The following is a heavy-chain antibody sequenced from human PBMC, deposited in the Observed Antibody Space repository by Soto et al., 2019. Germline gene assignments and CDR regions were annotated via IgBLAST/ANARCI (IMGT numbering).Heavy chain of an antibody. CDR2: IYYSGST. CDR1: GGSVTSDEDY. V-gene: IGHV4-30-4*01. J-gene: IGHJ4*02. CDR3: ASGAARRFDY. D-gene: IGHD6-6*01. Sequence: ASETLSLTCTVSGGSVTSDEDYWTWIRQSPGKGLEWIGYIYYSGSTYYNPSLKSRVTISVDTSKNQFSLKLSSVTAADTAVYYCASGAARRFDYWGQGTLVTVSS.